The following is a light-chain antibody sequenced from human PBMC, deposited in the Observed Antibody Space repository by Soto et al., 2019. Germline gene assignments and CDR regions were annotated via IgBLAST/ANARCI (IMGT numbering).Light chain of an antibody. CDR1: QRVSTSY. CDR2: HAS. CDR3: QRQGNSPRT. V-gene: IGKV3-20*01. J-gene: IGKJ3*01. Sequence: ETVLTQSPGTLSLSPGDRATLSCRASQRVSTSYLAWYQQKPGHAPRLIIYHASTRATGIPGRFSGSGSGTDSPLTISRLEPEDVAVYYCQRQGNSPRTFGPGTKVDIK.